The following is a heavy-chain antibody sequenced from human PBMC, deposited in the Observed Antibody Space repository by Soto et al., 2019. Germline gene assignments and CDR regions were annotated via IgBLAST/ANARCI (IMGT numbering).Heavy chain of an antibody. D-gene: IGHD2-21*01. J-gene: IGHJ5*02. CDR3: ARTVVVIAIGRWFDP. CDR1: GFTVSSNY. Sequence: GGSLRLSCAASGFTVSSNYMSWVRQAPGKGLEWVSVIYSGGSTYYADSVKGRFTISRDNSKNTLYLQMNSLRAEDTAVYYCARTVVVIAIGRWFDPWGQGTLVTVSS. V-gene: IGHV3-66*01. CDR2: IYSGGST.